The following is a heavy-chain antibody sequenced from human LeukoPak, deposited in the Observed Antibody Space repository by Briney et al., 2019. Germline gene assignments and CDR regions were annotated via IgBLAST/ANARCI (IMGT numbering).Heavy chain of an antibody. J-gene: IGHJ4*02. CDR3: VRQFDSGWYCSFDY. Sequence: GESLKISCKGSGYSFSNYWIGWVRQMPGKGLESMGIIYPGDSDTRYSPSFQGQVTISADKSISTAYLQWTSLKASDTAMYYCVRQFDSGWYCSFDYWGQGTLVTVSS. CDR1: GYSFSNYW. CDR2: IYPGDSDT. V-gene: IGHV5-51*01. D-gene: IGHD6-19*01.